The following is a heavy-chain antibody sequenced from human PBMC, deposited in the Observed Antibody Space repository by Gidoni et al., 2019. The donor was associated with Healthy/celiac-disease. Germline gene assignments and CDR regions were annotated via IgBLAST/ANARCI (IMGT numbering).Heavy chain of an antibody. V-gene: IGHV3-30*18. CDR1: SSYG. Sequence: SSYGMHWVRQAPGKGLEWVAVISYDGSNKYYADSVKGRFTISRDNSKNTLYLQMNSLRAEDTAVYYFAKGVRYYEDRPDAFDIWGQGTMVTVSS. J-gene: IGHJ3*02. CDR3: AKGVRYYEDRPDAFDI. CDR2: ISYDGSNK. D-gene: IGHD3-22*01.